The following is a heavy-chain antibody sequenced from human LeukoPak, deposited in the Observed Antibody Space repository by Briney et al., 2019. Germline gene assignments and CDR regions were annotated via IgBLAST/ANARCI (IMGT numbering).Heavy chain of an antibody. CDR1: GFTFSSYG. Sequence: PGGSLRLSCAASGFTFSSYGMHWVRQAPGKGLEWVAVISYDGSNKYYADSVKGRFTISRDNSKNTLYLQMNSLRAEDTAIYYCANEGTFYSDYWGQGTLVTVSS. CDR2: ISYDGSNK. J-gene: IGHJ4*02. D-gene: IGHD1/OR15-1a*01. CDR3: ANEGTFYSDY. V-gene: IGHV3-30*18.